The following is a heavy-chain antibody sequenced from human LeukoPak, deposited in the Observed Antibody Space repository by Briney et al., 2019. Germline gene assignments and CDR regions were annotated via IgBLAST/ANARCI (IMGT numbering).Heavy chain of an antibody. CDR3: ARSPYPGIAAAGTFDP. D-gene: IGHD6-13*01. Sequence: ASVKVSCKASGYTFTSYGISWVRQAPGQGLEWMGWISAYNGNTNYAQKLQGRVTMTTDTSTSTAYMELRSLRSDDTAMYYCARSPYPGIAAAGTFDPWGQGTLVTVSP. CDR1: GYTFTSYG. CDR2: ISAYNGNT. V-gene: IGHV1-18*01. J-gene: IGHJ5*02.